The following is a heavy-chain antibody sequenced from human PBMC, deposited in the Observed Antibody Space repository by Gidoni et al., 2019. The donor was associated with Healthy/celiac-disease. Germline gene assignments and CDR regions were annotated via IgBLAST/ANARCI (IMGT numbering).Heavy chain of an antibody. CDR2: ILYDGSNT. CDR1: GYTFSSFA. CDR3: ASDRGVGATLDY. D-gene: IGHD1-26*01. V-gene: IGHV3-30-3*01. Sequence: QVQLVESGGGVVQPGRSRRHSCAAPGYTFSSFAMHWVRQAPGKGLEWVEFILYDGSNTYYADSVKGRFTISRDTSKNTLYLHMNSLIAEDTAVYSCASDRGVGATLDYWGQGTLVTVSS. J-gene: IGHJ4*02.